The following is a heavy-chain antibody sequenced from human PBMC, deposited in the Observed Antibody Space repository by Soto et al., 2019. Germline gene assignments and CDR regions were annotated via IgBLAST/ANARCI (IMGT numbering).Heavy chain of an antibody. CDR1: GFTFSSYG. CDR2: ISYDGSNK. D-gene: IGHD6-13*01. CDR3: AKDQYGFEIAAAGTVY. Sequence: GGSLRLSCAASGFTFSSYGMHWVRQAPGKGLEWVAVISYDGSNKYYADSVKGRFTISRDNSKNTLYLQMNSLRAEDTAVYYCAKDQYGFEIAAAGTVYWGQGTQVTVSS. J-gene: IGHJ4*02. V-gene: IGHV3-30*18.